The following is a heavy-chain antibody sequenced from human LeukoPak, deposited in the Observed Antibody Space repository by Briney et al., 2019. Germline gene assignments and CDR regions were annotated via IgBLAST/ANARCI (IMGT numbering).Heavy chain of an antibody. J-gene: IGHJ3*02. CDR2: INHSGST. V-gene: IGHV4-34*01. Sequence: SETLSLICAVYGGSFSAYYWNWIRQSPGKALEWIGEINHSGSTKYNPSLKSRVTISVDTSKNQFSLKLRFVTAADTAVYYCARAKLGDPVAFDIWGQETMVTVSS. D-gene: IGHD3-10*01. CDR3: ARAKLGDPVAFDI. CDR1: GGSFSAYY.